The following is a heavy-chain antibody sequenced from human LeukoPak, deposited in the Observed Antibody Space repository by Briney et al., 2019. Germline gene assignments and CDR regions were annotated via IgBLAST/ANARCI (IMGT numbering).Heavy chain of an antibody. CDR1: GYTFTSYA. V-gene: IGHV1-3*01. D-gene: IGHD3-10*01. CDR3: ARDGVLLWFGEPRDYYYYGMDV. J-gene: IGHJ6*04. CDR2: INAGNGNT. Sequence: ASVKVSCKASGYTFTSYAMHWVRQAPGQRLEWMGWINAGNGNTKYSQKFQGRVTITRDTSASTAYMELSSLRSEDTAVYYCARDGVLLWFGEPRDYYYYGMDVWGKGTTVTVSS.